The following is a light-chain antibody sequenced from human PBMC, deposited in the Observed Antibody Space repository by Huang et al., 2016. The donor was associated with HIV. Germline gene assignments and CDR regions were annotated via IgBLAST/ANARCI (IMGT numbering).Light chain of an antibody. CDR1: QSILYNSNNKNY. Sequence: DIVMAQSLDSLAVSLGERATINCTSSQSILYNSNNKNYLAWYQQKAGQPPKLLIYWASTRESGVPDRFSGSGSGTDFTLTISSLQTEDVAVYYCQQYYSSPLTFGGGTKVEI. V-gene: IGKV4-1*01. CDR2: WAS. CDR3: QQYYSSPLT. J-gene: IGKJ4*01.